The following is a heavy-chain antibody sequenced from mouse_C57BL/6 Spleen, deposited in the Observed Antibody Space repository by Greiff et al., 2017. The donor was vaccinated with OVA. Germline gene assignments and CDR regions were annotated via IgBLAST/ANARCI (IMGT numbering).Heavy chain of an antibody. V-gene: IGHV5-17*01. Sequence: EVQLVESGGGLVKPGGSLKLSCAASGFTFSDYGMHWVRQAPEKGLEWVAYISSGSSTIYYADTVKGRFTISRDNAKNTRFLQMTSLRSEDTAMYYCARRDYYGSSVDYWGQGTTLTVSS. CDR2: ISSGSSTI. CDR3: ARRDYYGSSVDY. J-gene: IGHJ2*01. CDR1: GFTFSDYG. D-gene: IGHD1-1*01.